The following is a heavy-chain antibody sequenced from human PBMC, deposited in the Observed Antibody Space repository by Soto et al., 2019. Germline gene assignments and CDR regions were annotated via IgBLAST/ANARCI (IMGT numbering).Heavy chain of an antibody. J-gene: IGHJ4*02. Sequence: QLQLQESGPELVKPSETLSLTCTVSGGSISSSSYYWGWIRQPPGKGLEWIGSISYTGRTYYNPSHKSRVTISVDTSKNQFSLKLISVTAADTAVYYCARHLVAAAGTYWGQGTLVTVSS. V-gene: IGHV4-39*01. D-gene: IGHD6-13*01. CDR1: GGSISSSSYY. CDR3: ARHLVAAAGTY. CDR2: ISYTGRT.